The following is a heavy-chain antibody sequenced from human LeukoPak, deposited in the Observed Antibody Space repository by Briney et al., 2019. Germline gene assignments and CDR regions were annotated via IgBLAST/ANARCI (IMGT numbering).Heavy chain of an antibody. D-gene: IGHD1-26*01. CDR3: ARHGKVGATQSWLDY. J-gene: IGHJ4*02. CDR2: IYPGDSDT. Sequence: HGESLQISCKGSGYSFTTYWIGWVRQVPGKGLESMGIIYPGDSDTRYSPSFQGQVTISADKSISTAYLQWSSLRASDSAMYYCARHGKVGATQSWLDYWGQGTLVTVSS. V-gene: IGHV5-51*01. CDR1: GYSFTTYW.